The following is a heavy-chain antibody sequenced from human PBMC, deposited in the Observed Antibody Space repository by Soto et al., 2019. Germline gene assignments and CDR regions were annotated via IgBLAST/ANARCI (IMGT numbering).Heavy chain of an antibody. Sequence: EVQLLESGGGLVQPGGSLRLSCAASGFTFSSYAMSWVRQAPGKGLAWVSAISGSGGSTYYADSVKGRFTISRDNSKNTLYLQMNSLRAEDTAVYYCAKDYWLLHGEPTFDYWAQGTLVIVSS. V-gene: IGHV3-23*01. D-gene: IGHD7-27*01. J-gene: IGHJ4*02. CDR3: AKDYWLLHGEPTFDY. CDR2: ISGSGGST. CDR1: GFTFSSYA.